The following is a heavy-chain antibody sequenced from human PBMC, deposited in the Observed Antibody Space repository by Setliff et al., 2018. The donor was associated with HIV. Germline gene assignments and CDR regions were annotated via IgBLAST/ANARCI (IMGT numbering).Heavy chain of an antibody. J-gene: IGHJ4*02. CDR2: IKTDGSII. Sequence: GSLRLSCAASGFTFSNYWMHWVRQAPGKGLVWVSRIKTDGSIITYADAVQGRFTISRDNAKNTLYLQMNSLRAEDTAVYYCARGQTSVTLQFDHWGQGTLVTVSS. CDR1: GFTFSNYW. D-gene: IGHD4-17*01. V-gene: IGHV3-74*01. CDR3: ARGQTSVTLQFDH.